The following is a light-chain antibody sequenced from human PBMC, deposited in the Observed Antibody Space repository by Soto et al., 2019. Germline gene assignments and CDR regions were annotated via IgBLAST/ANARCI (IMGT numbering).Light chain of an antibody. CDR1: QSVSSY. CDR3: QQRSRT. Sequence: EIVLTQSPATLSLSPGERATLSCRASQSVSSYLAWYQQKPGQAPRLLIYDASNRATGIPARFSGSGSGTDVDLTICSLAPKDFAVYYWQQRSRTFGQGTKVEIK. V-gene: IGKV3-11*01. J-gene: IGKJ1*01. CDR2: DAS.